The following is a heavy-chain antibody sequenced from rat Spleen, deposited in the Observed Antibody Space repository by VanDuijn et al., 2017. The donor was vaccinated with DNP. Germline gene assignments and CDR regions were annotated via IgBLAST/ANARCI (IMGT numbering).Heavy chain of an antibody. Sequence: EVQLVESGGGPVQPGRSLKLSCLASGFIFSNYWMTWIRQAPGKGLEWVASISSTGDNTYYSDSVKGRFSLSRDNAKNTQYLQMDSLRSEDTATYYCARGYDGYDYWGQGVMVTVSS. J-gene: IGHJ2*01. CDR2: ISSTGDNT. D-gene: IGHD1-12*03. CDR3: ARGYDGYDY. CDR1: GFIFSNYW. V-gene: IGHV5-31*01.